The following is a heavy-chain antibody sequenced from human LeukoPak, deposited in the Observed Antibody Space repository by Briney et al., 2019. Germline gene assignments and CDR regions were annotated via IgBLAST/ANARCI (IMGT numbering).Heavy chain of an antibody. CDR3: ARFGLGKHIEVAGIPFDI. D-gene: IGHD6-19*01. CDR2: ISAYNGNT. CDR1: GHTFTGYY. Sequence: ASVKVSCKASGHTFTGYYLHWVRQAPGQGLEWMGWISAYNGNTNYAQKLQGRVTMTTDTSTSTAYMELRSLRSGDTAVYYCARFGLGKHIEVAGIPFDIWGQGTMVTVSS. J-gene: IGHJ3*02. V-gene: IGHV1-18*04.